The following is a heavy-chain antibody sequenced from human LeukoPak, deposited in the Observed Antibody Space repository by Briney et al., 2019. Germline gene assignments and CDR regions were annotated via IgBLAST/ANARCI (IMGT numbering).Heavy chain of an antibody. J-gene: IGHJ4*02. CDR1: GGSFSGYY. CDR2: INHSETT. CDR3: RRDDLATDY. D-gene: IGHD3-16*01. Sequence: SETLSLTCAVYGGSFSGYYWRWIRHTPGKGLEWVEEINHSETTNYNRSLKGRVTMSVDMSKDQFSLNLTMVTAADTAVSFCRRDDLATDYWGQGALVTVSS. V-gene: IGHV4-34*01.